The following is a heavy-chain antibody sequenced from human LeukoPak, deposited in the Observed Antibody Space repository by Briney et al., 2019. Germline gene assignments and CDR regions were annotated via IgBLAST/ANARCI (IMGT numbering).Heavy chain of an antibody. CDR2: VNPNSGGT. Sequence: ASVKVSCKASGYTFTGYYMHWVRQAPGQGLEWMGWVNPNSGGTNYAQKFQGRVTMTRDTSISTAYMELSRLRSDDTAVYHCARGQYSSSAGGVVYWGQGTLVTVSS. D-gene: IGHD6-6*01. V-gene: IGHV1-2*02. J-gene: IGHJ4*02. CDR1: GYTFTGYY. CDR3: ARGQYSSSAGGVVY.